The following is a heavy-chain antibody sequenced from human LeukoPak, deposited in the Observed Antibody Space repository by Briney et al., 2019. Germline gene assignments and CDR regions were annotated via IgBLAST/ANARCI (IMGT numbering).Heavy chain of an antibody. CDR2: IYSGGST. J-gene: IGHJ4*02. D-gene: IGHD6-19*01. CDR3: AKDSPGVAVKYFDY. V-gene: IGHV3-53*01. Sequence: HSGGSLRLSCAASGFTVSSNYMSWVRQAPGKGLEWVSVIYSGGSTYYADSVKGRFTISRDNSKNTLYLQMNSLRAEDTAVYYCAKDSPGVAVKYFDYWGQGTLVTVSS. CDR1: GFTVSSNY.